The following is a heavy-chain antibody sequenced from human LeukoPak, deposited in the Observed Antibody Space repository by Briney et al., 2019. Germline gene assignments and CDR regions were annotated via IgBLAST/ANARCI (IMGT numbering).Heavy chain of an antibody. CDR2: ISGSATYT. V-gene: IGHV3-23*01. D-gene: IGHD3-16*01. CDR1: GFTLSSYA. J-gene: IGHJ4*02. CDR3: AKMGEFMGTSSRSSFDH. Sequence: PGGSLRLSCAASGFTLSSYAMSWVRQAPGKGLEWASTISGSATYTYYSDSVKGRFTISRDNSKSTLYLQMNSLRAEDSAVYYCAKMGEFMGTSSRSSFDHWGQGTLVTVSS.